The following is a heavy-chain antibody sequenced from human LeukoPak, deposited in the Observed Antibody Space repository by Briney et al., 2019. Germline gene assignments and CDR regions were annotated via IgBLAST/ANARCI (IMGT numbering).Heavy chain of an antibody. J-gene: IGHJ4*02. CDR1: GGTFSSYA. CDR3: ARSLGTDQLLLRTFDY. Sequence: SVKVSCKASGGTFSSYAISWVRQAPGQGLEWMGGIIPIFGTANYAQKFQGRVTITADESTSTAYTELSSLRSEDTAVYYCARSLGTDQLLLRTFDYWGQGTLVTVSS. D-gene: IGHD2-2*01. CDR2: IIPIFGTA. V-gene: IGHV1-69*13.